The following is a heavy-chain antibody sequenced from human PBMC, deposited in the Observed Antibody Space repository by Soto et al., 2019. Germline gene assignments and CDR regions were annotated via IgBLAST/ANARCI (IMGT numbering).Heavy chain of an antibody. CDR2: IYRAGTT. CDR3: ASRAPGTSVDY. D-gene: IGHD1-7*01. V-gene: IGHV4-4*02. Sequence: QVQLQESGPGLVKPSGTLSLTCAVSGGSFTSNNWWTWVRQPPGQGLEWIGEIYRAGTTNYNPSLKGLVTISLDKSETEFSLKVTSLTAADTAVYYCASRAPGTSVDYWGQGTLVTVSS. CDR1: GGSFTSNNW. J-gene: IGHJ4*02.